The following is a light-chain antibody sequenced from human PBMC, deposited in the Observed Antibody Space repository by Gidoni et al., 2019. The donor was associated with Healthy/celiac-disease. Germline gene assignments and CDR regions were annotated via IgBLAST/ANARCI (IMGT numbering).Light chain of an antibody. CDR1: QSVSSY. Sequence: IVLTQSPATLSLSPGERATLSGRSSQSVSSYLACYQQKPGQAPRLLIYDASNRATGIPARFSGSGSGTDFTLTISSLEPEDFAVYYCQQRSNWPWTFGQGTKVEIK. J-gene: IGKJ1*01. CDR3: QQRSNWPWT. CDR2: DAS. V-gene: IGKV3-11*01.